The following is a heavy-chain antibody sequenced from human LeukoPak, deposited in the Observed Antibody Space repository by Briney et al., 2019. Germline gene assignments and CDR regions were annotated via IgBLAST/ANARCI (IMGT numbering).Heavy chain of an antibody. V-gene: IGHV4-59*01. Sequence: PSETLSLTCTVSGGSISNYYWSWIRQPPGKGLEWIGYAYFIGSTYYNPSLKSRVTISVDTSKNQFSLKLGSVTAADTAVYYCARGFLEWPTQDVFDIWGQGTMVTVSS. CDR2: AYFIGST. CDR1: GGSISNYY. D-gene: IGHD3-3*01. CDR3: ARGFLEWPTQDVFDI. J-gene: IGHJ3*02.